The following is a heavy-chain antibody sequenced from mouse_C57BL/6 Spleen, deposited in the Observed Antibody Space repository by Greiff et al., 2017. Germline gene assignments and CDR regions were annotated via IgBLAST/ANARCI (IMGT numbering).Heavy chain of an antibody. CDR2: INPSSGYT. D-gene: IGHD1-1*01. Sequence: VKVVESGAELAKPGASVKLSCKASGYTFTSYWMHWVKQRPGQGLEWIGYINPSSGYTKYNQKFKDKATLTADKSSSTAYMQLSSLTYEDSAVYYCARSEVVDYYAMDYWGQGTSVTVSS. CDR1: GYTFTSYW. J-gene: IGHJ4*01. V-gene: IGHV1-7*01. CDR3: ARSEVVDYYAMDY.